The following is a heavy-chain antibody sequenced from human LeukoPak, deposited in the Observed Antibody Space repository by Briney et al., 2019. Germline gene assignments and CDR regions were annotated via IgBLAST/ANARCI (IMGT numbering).Heavy chain of an antibody. D-gene: IGHD2-15*01. CDR1: GYTFTSYG. V-gene: IGHV1-18*01. CDR3: ARDQGLVVVVVAATEIYFDY. Sequence: GASVKVSCKASGYTFTSYGISWVRQAPGQGLEWMGWISAYNGNTNYAQKLQGRVTMTTDTSTSTAYMELRSLRSDDTAVYYCARDQGLVVVVVAATEIYFDYWGQGTLVTVSS. CDR2: ISAYNGNT. J-gene: IGHJ4*02.